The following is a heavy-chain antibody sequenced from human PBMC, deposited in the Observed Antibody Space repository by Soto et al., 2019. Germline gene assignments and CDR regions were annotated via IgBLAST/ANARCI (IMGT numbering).Heavy chain of an antibody. CDR1: GFTFRSFW. CDR2: IKQVGSEK. CDR3: EKDAVSDNLYDHYGMDV. Sequence: GGSLRLSCAASGFTFRSFWMNWVRQAPGKGLEWVGNIKQVGSEKNYVDSVEGRFTISRDNAKSLLCLQMNRRRAEDTGVFFCEKDAVSDNLYDHYGMDVWGQGTKVTVSS. D-gene: IGHD2-21*01. V-gene: IGHV3-7*03. J-gene: IGHJ6*02.